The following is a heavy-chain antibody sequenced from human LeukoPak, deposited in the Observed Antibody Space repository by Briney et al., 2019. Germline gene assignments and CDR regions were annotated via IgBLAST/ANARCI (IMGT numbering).Heavy chain of an antibody. J-gene: IGHJ6*02. CDR3: AKSGRSSRLSYYYGMDV. Sequence: GGSLRLSCAASGFTFCNAWMSWVRQAPGKGLEWVGRIKSKTDGGTTDYAAPVKGRFTIARDNSKNTLFLQMNSLRAEDTAVYYCAKSGRSSRLSYYYGMDVWGQGTTVTVSS. CDR1: GFTFCNAW. CDR2: IKSKTDGGTT. V-gene: IGHV3-15*01.